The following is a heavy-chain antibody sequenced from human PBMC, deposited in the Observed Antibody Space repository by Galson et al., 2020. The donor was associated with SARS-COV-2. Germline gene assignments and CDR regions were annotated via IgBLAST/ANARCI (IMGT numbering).Heavy chain of an antibody. J-gene: IGHJ4*02. CDR1: GYTFTDYN. V-gene: IGHV1-2*02. Sequence: ASVQVSCKASGYTFTDYNIHWVRQVPGQGLEWMGWINPKSVGTNSAQKFQGRVTMTSDTSITTAYMELSGLRSDDMAVYYCARRNTNSWRFDYWGQGTLVTVSS. CDR2: INPKSVGT. D-gene: IGHD6-13*01. CDR3: ARRNTNSWRFDY.